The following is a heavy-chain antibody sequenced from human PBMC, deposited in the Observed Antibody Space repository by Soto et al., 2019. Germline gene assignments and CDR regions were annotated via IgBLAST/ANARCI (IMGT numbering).Heavy chain of an antibody. Sequence: ASVKVSCKASGYTFTGYYMHWVRQAPGQGLEWMGWINPNSGGTNYAQKFQGWVTMTRDTSISTAYMELRGLTSDDTAEYYCAKGGAIVAAGTRVYLYNAMDVWGQGTTVTVSS. CDR3: AKGGAIVAAGTRVYLYNAMDV. CDR1: GYTFTGYY. CDR2: INPNSGGT. D-gene: IGHD1-26*01. V-gene: IGHV1-2*04. J-gene: IGHJ6*02.